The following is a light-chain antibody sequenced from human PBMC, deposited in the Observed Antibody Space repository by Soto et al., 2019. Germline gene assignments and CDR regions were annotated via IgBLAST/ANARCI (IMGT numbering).Light chain of an antibody. J-gene: IGKJ5*01. V-gene: IGKV3-15*01. CDR2: DTS. CDR1: QSVSIK. CDR3: QQRSDWPPIT. Sequence: EIVMTQSPATLSVSPGERATLSCRASQSVSIKLAWYQQRPGQAPRLLIYDTSTRATGIPARFSGSGSGTEFTLTISSLEPEDFAVYYCQQRSDWPPITFGQGTRLEI.